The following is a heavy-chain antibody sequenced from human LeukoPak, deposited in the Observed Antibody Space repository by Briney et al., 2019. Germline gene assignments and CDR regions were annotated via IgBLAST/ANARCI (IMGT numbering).Heavy chain of an antibody. V-gene: IGHV1-46*01. Sequence: ASVKVSCKASGYTFTSYYMHWVRQAPGQGLEWMGIINPSGGSTSYAQKFQGRVTMTRDTSTSTVYMELSSLRSEDTAVYCCAREFGATIMDYWGQGTLVTVSS. J-gene: IGHJ4*02. CDR2: INPSGGST. CDR1: GYTFTSYY. CDR3: AREFGATIMDY. D-gene: IGHD1-26*01.